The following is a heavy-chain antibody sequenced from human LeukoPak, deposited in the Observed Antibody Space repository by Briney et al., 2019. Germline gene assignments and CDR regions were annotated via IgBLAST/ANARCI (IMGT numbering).Heavy chain of an antibody. V-gene: IGHV3-21*01. D-gene: IGHD3-16*01. CDR1: GFTFTTYW. CDR2: ISSSSSYI. J-gene: IGHJ3*02. Sequence: GGSLRLSCAASGFTFTTYWMTWVRQAPGKGLEWVSSISSSSSYIYYADSVKGRFTISRDNAKNSLYLQMNSLRAEDTAVYYCARVSGLGDAFDIWGQGTMVTVSS. CDR3: ARVSGLGDAFDI.